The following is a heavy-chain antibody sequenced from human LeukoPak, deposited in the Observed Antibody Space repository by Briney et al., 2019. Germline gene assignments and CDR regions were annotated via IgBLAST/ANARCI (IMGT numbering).Heavy chain of an antibody. CDR2: ISTYNAYT. CDR1: GYTFFRYD. D-gene: IGHD1-26*01. V-gene: IGHV1-18*01. Sequence: ASVKVSCKASGYTFFRYDITWVGQAPGQGLEWMGWISTYNAYTNYAQKLQGRVTMTTDTSTSTAYMELRSLRSDDTAVYYCARGGGSSSPFDPWGQGTLVTVSS. J-gene: IGHJ5*02. CDR3: ARGGGSSSPFDP.